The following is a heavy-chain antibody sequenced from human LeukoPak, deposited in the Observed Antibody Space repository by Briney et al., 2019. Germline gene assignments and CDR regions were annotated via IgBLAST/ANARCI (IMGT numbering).Heavy chain of an antibody. V-gene: IGHV3-11*01. D-gene: IGHD6-13*01. CDR1: GFTFSDYY. Sequence: GGSLRLSCAASGFTFSDYYMSWIRQAPGKGLEWISYIISSGSTMYYADSVRGRFTISRDNAKNSLYLQMNSLRAEDTAVYYCASISPKAAALYYWGQGTLVTVSS. CDR2: IISSGSTM. J-gene: IGHJ4*02. CDR3: ASISPKAAALYY.